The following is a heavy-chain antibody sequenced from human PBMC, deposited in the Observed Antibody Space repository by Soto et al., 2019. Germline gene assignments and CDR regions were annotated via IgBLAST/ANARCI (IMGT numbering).Heavy chain of an antibody. Sequence: PGGSLRLSCAASGLTFSRYWMSWVRQAPGKGLAWVANIKPDGSGEDYVYSVKGRFTVSRDNAKNSLYLQMNSLRAEDSAVYYRARGHYGMEVWGQGTTVTVSS. CDR3: ARGHYGMEV. V-gene: IGHV3-7*01. CDR2: IKPDGSGE. CDR1: GLTFSRYW. J-gene: IGHJ6*02.